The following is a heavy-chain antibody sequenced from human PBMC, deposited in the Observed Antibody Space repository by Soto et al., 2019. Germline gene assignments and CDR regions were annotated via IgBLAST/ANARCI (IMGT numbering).Heavy chain of an antibody. V-gene: IGHV5-51*01. CDR2: IYPGDSDT. CDR1: GYSFTSYW. CDR3: ARPISFPYYGMDV. Sequence: HGESLKISCKGSGYSFTSYWIGWVRQMPGKGLEWMGIIYPGDSDTRYSPSFQGQVTISADKSISTAYLQWSSLKVSDTAMYYCARPISFPYYGMDVWGQGTTVTVSS. J-gene: IGHJ6*02. D-gene: IGHD3-3*01.